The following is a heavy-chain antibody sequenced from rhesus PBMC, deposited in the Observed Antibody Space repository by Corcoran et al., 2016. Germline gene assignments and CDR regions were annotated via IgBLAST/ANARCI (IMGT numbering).Heavy chain of an antibody. CDR3: ARMGYGSYYGY. Sequence: QVQLQESGPGLVKPSENLTLTCAVSGTSIVNNYWSWIRHAPGKELEYIGRVYGNDGITDYKPSLQSRVTISIDKSKNQFSLKLSSVTAADTAVYYCARMGYGSYYGYWGQGVLVTVSS. V-gene: IGHV4S2*01. CDR1: GTSIVNNY. J-gene: IGHJ4*01. D-gene: IGHD4-4*01. CDR2: VYGNDGIT.